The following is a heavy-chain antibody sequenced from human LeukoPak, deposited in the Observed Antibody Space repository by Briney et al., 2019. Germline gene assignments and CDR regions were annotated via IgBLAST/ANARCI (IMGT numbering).Heavy chain of an antibody. D-gene: IGHD3-3*01. CDR3: ASEGSGYYTGTDY. Sequence: PSETLSLTCTVSGGSISSGDYYWSWFRQPPGRGLEWIGYIYYSGSTYYNPSLKSRVTISVDTSKNQFSLKLSSVTAADTAVYYCASEGSGYYTGTDYWGQGTLVTVSS. J-gene: IGHJ4*02. CDR2: IYYSGST. V-gene: IGHV4-30-4*01. CDR1: GGSISSGDYY.